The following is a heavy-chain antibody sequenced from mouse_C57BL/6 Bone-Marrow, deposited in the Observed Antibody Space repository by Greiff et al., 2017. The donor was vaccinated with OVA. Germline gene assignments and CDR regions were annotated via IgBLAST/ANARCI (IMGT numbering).Heavy chain of an antibody. D-gene: IGHD1-1*01. V-gene: IGHV1-81*01. CDR2: IYPRSGNT. CDR1: GYTFTSYG. J-gene: IGHJ2*01. CDR3: ARGPRHYYGSSFDY. Sequence: LQESGAELARPGASVKLSCKASGYTFTSYGISWVKQRTGQGLEWIGEIYPRSGNTYYNEKFKGKATLTADKSSSTAYMELRSLTSEDSAVYFCARGPRHYYGSSFDYWGQGTTLTVSS.